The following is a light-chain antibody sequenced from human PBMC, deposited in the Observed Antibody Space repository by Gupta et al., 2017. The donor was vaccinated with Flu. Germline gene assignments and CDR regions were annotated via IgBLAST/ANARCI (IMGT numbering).Light chain of an antibody. CDR2: GAS. V-gene: IGKV3D-15*01. CDR1: QSVRSN. J-gene: IGKJ1*01. CDR3: QQYNNWPPWT. Sequence: EIVMTQSPATLSVSPGERATLTCRASQSVRSNLAWYQQKPGQAPRLLIYGASTRATGIPARFSGSGCGTEVTLTISSRQSEDFAVYYCQQYNNWPPWTFGQGTKVEIK.